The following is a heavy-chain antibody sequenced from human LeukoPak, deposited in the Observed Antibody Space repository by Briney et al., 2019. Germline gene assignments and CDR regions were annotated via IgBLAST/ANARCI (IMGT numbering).Heavy chain of an antibody. CDR2: FDPEDGET. CDR3: ATAVTSNYARGFYFDY. V-gene: IGHV1-24*01. J-gene: IGHJ4*02. D-gene: IGHD4-11*01. CDR1: GYTVTELS. Sequence: GASVKVSCKVCGYTVTELSMHGVRQAPGKGLEWMGGFDPEDGETIYAQKFQGRVTMTEDTSTDTAYMELSSLRSEDTAVYYCATAVTSNYARGFYFDYWGQGTLVTVSS.